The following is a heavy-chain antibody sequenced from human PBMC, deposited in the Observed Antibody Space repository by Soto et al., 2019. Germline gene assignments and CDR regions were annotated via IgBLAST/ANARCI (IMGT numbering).Heavy chain of an antibody. J-gene: IGHJ5*02. CDR1: GFTVSSNY. CDR3: AREWDGDGYNSGWFDP. D-gene: IGHD5-12*01. Sequence: GGSLRLSCAASGFTVSSNYMSWVRQAPGKGLEWISIIYSAGNTYYADSVKGRFTISRDNSKNTLYLQMNGLGAEDTAVYYCAREWDGDGYNSGWFDPWGQGTLVTVSS. CDR2: IYSAGNT. V-gene: IGHV3-66*01.